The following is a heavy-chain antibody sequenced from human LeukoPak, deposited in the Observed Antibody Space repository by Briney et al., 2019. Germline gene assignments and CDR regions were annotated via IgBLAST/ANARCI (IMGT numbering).Heavy chain of an antibody. CDR2: INHSGST. CDR1: GGSFSGYY. CDR3: ARGHVLRSY. Sequence: SEALSLTCAVYGGSFSGYYWSWIRQPPGKGLEWIGEINHSGSTNYNPSLKSRVTISVDTSKNQFSLKLSSVTAADTAVYYCARGHVLRSYWGQGTLVTVSS. V-gene: IGHV4-34*01. D-gene: IGHD2-8*01. J-gene: IGHJ4*02.